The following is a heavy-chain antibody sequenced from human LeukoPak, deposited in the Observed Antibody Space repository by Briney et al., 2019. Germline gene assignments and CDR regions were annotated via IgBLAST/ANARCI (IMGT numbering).Heavy chain of an antibody. V-gene: IGHV3-13*01. D-gene: IGHD3-22*01. Sequence: GGSLRLSCAASGFTFSRYEMHWVRQATGEGPEWVSAIGTSGDTYYAGSVKGRFTISRENAKNSLYLQMNSLSAGDTAVYYCVREDRGSSGTDAFDIWGQGTMVSVSS. J-gene: IGHJ3*02. CDR2: IGTSGDT. CDR1: GFTFSRYE. CDR3: VREDRGSSGTDAFDI.